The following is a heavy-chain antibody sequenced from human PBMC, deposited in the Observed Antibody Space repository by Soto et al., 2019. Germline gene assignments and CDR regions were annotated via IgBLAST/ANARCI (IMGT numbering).Heavy chain of an antibody. CDR3: ARDLWYSSSWYVVYYYYYGMDV. V-gene: IGHV1-46*01. D-gene: IGHD6-13*01. CDR2: INPSGGMT. Sequence: ASVKVSCKASGYTFTSYYLHWVRQAPGQGLECMGIINPSGGMTSYAQKFQGRVTMTRDTSTSTVYMELSSLRSEDTAVYDCARDLWYSSSWYVVYYYYYGMDVGGQGTTVTVSS. CDR1: GYTFTSYY. J-gene: IGHJ6*02.